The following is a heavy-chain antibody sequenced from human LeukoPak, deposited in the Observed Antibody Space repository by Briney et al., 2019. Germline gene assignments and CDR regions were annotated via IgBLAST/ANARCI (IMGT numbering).Heavy chain of an antibody. D-gene: IGHD6-13*01. CDR3: ARGSVSSYDAFDI. CDR1: GYTFTGYY. V-gene: IGHV1-2*02. CDR2: INPNSGGT. J-gene: IGHJ3*02. Sequence: ASVKVSCKASGYTFTGYYMHWVRQAPGQGLEWMGWINPNSGGTNYAQKFQGRVTMTRDTSISTAYMELSRLRSDDTAGYYCARGSVSSYDAFDIWDPGKMDTVCS.